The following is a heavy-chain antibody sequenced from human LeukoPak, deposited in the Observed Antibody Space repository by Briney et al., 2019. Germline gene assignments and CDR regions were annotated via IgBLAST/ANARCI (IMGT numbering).Heavy chain of an antibody. V-gene: IGHV3-7*01. Sequence: GGSLRLSCAAAGFTLSSYCISWVRHAPWKVLEWVANIKQDGSEKYYVESVTGRFTISRENGKNSLYLEMNRLRGEAWDLYYCARDTVYDSFGYYSDSWGQGTLVTVSS. CDR2: IKQDGSEK. J-gene: IGHJ4*02. CDR1: GFTLSSYC. CDR3: ARDTVYDSFGYYSDS. D-gene: IGHD3-22*01.